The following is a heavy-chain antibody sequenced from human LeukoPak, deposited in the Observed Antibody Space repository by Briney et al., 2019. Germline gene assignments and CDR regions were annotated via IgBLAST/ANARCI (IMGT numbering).Heavy chain of an antibody. V-gene: IGHV1-2*06. Sequence: RASVKVSCKASGYTFTGYYMHWVRQAPGPGLEWMGRINPNSGDTNYAQKFQGRVTMTRDTSISTAYMDLSRLRSDDTALYYCAREVIGSSWHTGAIDVWGQGTMVTVS. J-gene: IGHJ3*01. D-gene: IGHD6-13*01. CDR2: INPNSGDT. CDR1: GYTFTGYY. CDR3: AREVIGSSWHTGAIDV.